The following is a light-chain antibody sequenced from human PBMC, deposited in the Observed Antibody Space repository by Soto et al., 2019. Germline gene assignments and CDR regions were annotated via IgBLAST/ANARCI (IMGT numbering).Light chain of an antibody. CDR1: QRVSSC. V-gene: IGKV3-11*01. Sequence: EMVLTQSPATLSLSPGERATLSCSASQRVSSCLAWYQQKPGQAPRLLIYDASNRATGIPARFSGSGSVTDFTLTISRLEPEAFAVYYCKQRSIWPFCTFGQRTTVQIK. CDR2: DAS. CDR3: KQRSIWPFCT. J-gene: IGKJ1*01.